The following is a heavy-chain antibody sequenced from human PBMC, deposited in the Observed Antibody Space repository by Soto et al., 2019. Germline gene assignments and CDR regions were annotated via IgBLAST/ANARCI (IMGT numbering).Heavy chain of an antibody. D-gene: IGHD3-22*01. CDR1: GFTFSSYG. J-gene: IGHJ4*02. CDR2: TSYVGSNQ. CDR3: AKLLYHYDSSGFTADY. Sequence: GGSLRLSCAASGFTFSSYGMYWVRQAPGKGLEWVAGTSYVGSNQYYADSVRGRFTISRDNSKNTLYLQMNSLRTEDTAVYYCAKLLYHYDSSGFTADYWGQGTQVTVSS. V-gene: IGHV3-30*18.